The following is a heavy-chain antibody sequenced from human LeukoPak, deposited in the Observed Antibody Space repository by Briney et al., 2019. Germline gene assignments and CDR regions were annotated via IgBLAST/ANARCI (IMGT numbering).Heavy chain of an antibody. CDR3: ARVGVGATGPPLFYFDY. CDR2: IYYSGGT. D-gene: IGHD1-26*01. J-gene: IGHJ4*02. CDR1: GGSFSGYY. V-gene: IGHV4-59*01. Sequence: SETLSLTCAVYGGSFSGYYWSWIRQPPGKGLEWIGYIYYSGGTNYNPSLKSRVTISVDTSKNQFSLKLSSVTAADTAVYYCARVGVGATGPPLFYFDYWGQGTLVTVSS.